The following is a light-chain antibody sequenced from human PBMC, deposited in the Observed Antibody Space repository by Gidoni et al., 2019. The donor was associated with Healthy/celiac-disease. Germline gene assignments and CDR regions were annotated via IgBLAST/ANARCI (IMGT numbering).Light chain of an antibody. CDR2: DAS. CDR1: QDISNY. J-gene: IGKJ4*01. CDR3: QQYDNLHT. Sequence: DIQMTQSPSSLSASVGDRVTITCQASQDISNYLNWYQQKPGKDPKLLIYDASNLETGVPSRFSGSGSGTDFTFTISSLQPEDIATYYCQQYDNLHTFXGXTKVEIK. V-gene: IGKV1-33*01.